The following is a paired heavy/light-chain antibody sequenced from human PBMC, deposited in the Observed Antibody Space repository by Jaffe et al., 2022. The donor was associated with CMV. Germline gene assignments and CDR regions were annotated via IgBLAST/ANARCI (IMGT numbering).Light chain of an antibody. V-gene: IGLV1-51*01. CDR2: DNY. CDR3: GTWDTSLSGWV. J-gene: IGLJ3*02. Sequence: QSVLTQPPSVSAAPGQKVTISCSGSYSNIGNNYVSWFQQLPGTAPKLLIYDNYKRPSGIPDRFSGSKSGTSAILGITGLQTGDEADYYCGTWDTSLSGWVFGGGTKLTVL. CDR1: YSNIGNNY.
Heavy chain of an antibody. CDR3: VKGAPYSDFWSGYPGGDY. CDR2: ISGGGGTT. J-gene: IGHJ4*02. Sequence: EVQLLESGGGLVQPGGSLRLSCAASGFTFTTYAMSWVRQAPGKGLEWVAGISGGGGTTYHADSVKGRFTISRDNFQKTLYLEMNSLSAEDTAVYFCVKGAPYSDFWSGYPGGDYWGQGTLVTVSS. D-gene: IGHD3-3*01. V-gene: IGHV3-23*01. CDR1: GFTFTTYA.